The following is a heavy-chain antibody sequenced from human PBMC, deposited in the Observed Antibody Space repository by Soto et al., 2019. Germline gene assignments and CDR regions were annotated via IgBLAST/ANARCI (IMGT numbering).Heavy chain of an antibody. J-gene: IGHJ4*02. D-gene: IGHD1-26*01. Sequence: EVQLLESGGGLVQPGGSLRLSCAASGFTFSSYAMTWVRQAPGKGLEWVSNIINSGGSTYYADSVKGLFTISRDNSKNTLYLQMNTLRAEDTAVYYCAKVQIVGATYSLFDYWGQGTLVTVSS. CDR1: GFTFSSYA. CDR2: IINSGGST. V-gene: IGHV3-23*01. CDR3: AKVQIVGATYSLFDY.